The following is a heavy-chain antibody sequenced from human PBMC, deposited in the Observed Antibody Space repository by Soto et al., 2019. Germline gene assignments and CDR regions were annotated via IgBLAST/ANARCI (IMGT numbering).Heavy chain of an antibody. J-gene: IGHJ6*03. Sequence: ASVKVSCKASGGTFSSYTISWVRQAPGQGLEWMGRIIPILGIANYAQKFQGRVTITADKSTSTAYMELSSLRSEDTAVYYCARGIVRQSSGLQEVVVAATHYYYYYMDVWG. V-gene: IGHV1-69*02. D-gene: IGHD2-15*01. CDR3: ARGIVRQSSGLQEVVVAATHYYYYYMDV. CDR2: IIPILGIA. CDR1: GGTFSSYT.